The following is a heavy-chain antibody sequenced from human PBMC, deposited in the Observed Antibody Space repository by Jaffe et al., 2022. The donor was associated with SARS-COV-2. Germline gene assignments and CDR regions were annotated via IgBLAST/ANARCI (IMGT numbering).Heavy chain of an antibody. D-gene: IGHD2-21*01. CDR1: GFTFSSYS. Sequence: EVQLVESGGGLVKPGGSLRLSCAASGFTFSSYSMNWVRQAPGKGLEWVSSISSSSSYIYYADSVKGRFTISRDNAKNSLYLQMNSLRAEDTAVYYCAREFDDYPLVVYYYGMDVWGQGTTVTVSS. J-gene: IGHJ6*02. V-gene: IGHV3-21*01. CDR3: AREFDDYPLVVYYYGMDV. CDR2: ISSSSSYI.